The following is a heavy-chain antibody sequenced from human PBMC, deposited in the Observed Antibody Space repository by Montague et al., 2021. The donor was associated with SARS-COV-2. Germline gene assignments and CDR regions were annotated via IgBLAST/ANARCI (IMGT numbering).Heavy chain of an antibody. Sequence: SETLSLTCTVSGDSITNNYYWGWIRQPPGKGLEWIGTIYHSGTTYYYPSLKSRVTISVDTSNNQFSLKLTSVTAADTAVYYCARRHIVASNRAFDYWGQGTLVTVSS. CDR3: ARRHIVASNRAFDY. CDR1: GDSITNNYY. V-gene: IGHV4-38-2*02. D-gene: IGHD2-21*01. J-gene: IGHJ4*02. CDR2: IYHSGTT.